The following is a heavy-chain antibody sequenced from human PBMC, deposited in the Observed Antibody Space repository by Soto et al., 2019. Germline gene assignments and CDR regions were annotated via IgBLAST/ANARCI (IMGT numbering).Heavy chain of an antibody. CDR3: ARDAGGGSYLAY. V-gene: IGHV1-18*01. D-gene: IGHD1-26*01. CDR1: GYTFTNYV. J-gene: IGHJ4*02. Sequence: QVQLVQSGGEVKKPGASVKVSCKPAGYTFTNYVISWVRQAPGQGLEWMGWISPFSGHTKYAQKFQDRVTLTTDTSTSTAYMELRSLRFDDAGVYYCARDAGGGSYLAYWGQGTLVAVSS. CDR2: ISPFSGHT.